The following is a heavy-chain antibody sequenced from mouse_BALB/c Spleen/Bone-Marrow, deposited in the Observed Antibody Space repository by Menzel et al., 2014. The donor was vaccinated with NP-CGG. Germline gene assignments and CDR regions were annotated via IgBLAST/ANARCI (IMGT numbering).Heavy chain of an antibody. J-gene: IGHJ2*01. Sequence: EVQLQQSGAELVKPGASVKLSCTASGFNIKDTYMHWVKQRPEQGLEWIGRIDPANGNTKYDPKFQGKATITADTSSNTSHLPLRSLTSADPAVFLCVSFFFRNYLGFWGQGTTLTVSS. V-gene: IGHV14-3*02. CDR3: VSFFFRNYLGF. CDR2: IDPANGNT. CDR1: GFNIKDTY.